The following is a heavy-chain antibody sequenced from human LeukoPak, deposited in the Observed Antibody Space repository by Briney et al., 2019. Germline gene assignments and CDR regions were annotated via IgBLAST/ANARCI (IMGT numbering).Heavy chain of an antibody. V-gene: IGHV3-21*04. D-gene: IGHD3-22*01. CDR1: GFTFSTYS. Sequence: GGSLRLSCAASGFTFSTYSMNWVRQAPGKGLEWVSSISSSSIYIYYADSVKGRFTISRDNAKNSLYLQMNSLRAEDTALYYCARSPYDSSGYSDYWGQGTLVTVSS. CDR3: ARSPYDSSGYSDY. J-gene: IGHJ4*02. CDR2: ISSSSIYI.